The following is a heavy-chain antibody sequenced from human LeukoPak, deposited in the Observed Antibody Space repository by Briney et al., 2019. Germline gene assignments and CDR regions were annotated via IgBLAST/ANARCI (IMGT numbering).Heavy chain of an antibody. CDR3: ARSAEARSSSAFDI. J-gene: IGHJ3*02. D-gene: IGHD6-6*01. Sequence: GGSLRLSCAASGFTVSSNYMSWVRQAPGKGLGWVSVIYSGGSTYYADSVKGRFTISRDNSKNTLYLQMNSLRAEDTAVYYCARSAEARSSSAFDIWGQGTMVTVSS. CDR1: GFTVSSNY. V-gene: IGHV3-53*01. CDR2: IYSGGST.